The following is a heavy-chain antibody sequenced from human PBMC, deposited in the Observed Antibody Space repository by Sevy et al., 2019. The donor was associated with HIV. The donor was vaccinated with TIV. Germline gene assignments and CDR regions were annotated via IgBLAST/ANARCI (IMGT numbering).Heavy chain of an antibody. V-gene: IGHV3-23*01. CDR1: GFTFSSYA. D-gene: IGHD4-4*01. J-gene: IGHJ6*02. Sequence: GGSLRLSCAASGFTFSSYAMSWVRQAPGKGLEWVSAISGSGGSTYYADSVKGRFTSSRDNSKNTLYLQMNSLRADDTSVYYCAKVRREVNYVSYYYYGMDVWGQGTTVTVSS. CDR3: AKVRREVNYVSYYYYGMDV. CDR2: ISGSGGST.